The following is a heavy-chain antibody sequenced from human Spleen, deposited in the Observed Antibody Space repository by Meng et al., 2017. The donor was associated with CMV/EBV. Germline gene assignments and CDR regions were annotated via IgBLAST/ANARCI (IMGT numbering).Heavy chain of an antibody. CDR2: ISSSSSYI. D-gene: IGHD2-2*01. CDR1: GFTFSSYS. J-gene: IGHJ6*02. Sequence: GESLKISCAASGFTFSSYSMNWVRQAPGKGLEWVSCISSSSSYIYYADAVKGRFTISRDNAKNSLYLKMNSLRAEDTAVYYCARDRLLGRIVVVPAAIDYYYGMDVWGQGTTVTVSS. CDR3: ARDRLLGRIVVVPAAIDYYYGMDV. V-gene: IGHV3-21*01.